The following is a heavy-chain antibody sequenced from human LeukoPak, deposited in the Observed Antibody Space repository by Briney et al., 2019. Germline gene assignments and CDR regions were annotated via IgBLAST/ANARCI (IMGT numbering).Heavy chain of an antibody. D-gene: IGHD1-26*01. CDR3: ARDRVGPRYYYMDV. V-gene: IGHV1-2*02. J-gene: IGHJ6*03. CDR1: GYTFTGYY. CDR2: INPNSGGT. Sequence: GASVKVSCKASGYTFTGYYMHWVRQAPGQGLEWMGWINPNSGGTNYAQKFQGRVTMTRDTSISTAYMELSRLRSDDTAVYYCARDRVGPRYYYMDVWGKGTTVTISS.